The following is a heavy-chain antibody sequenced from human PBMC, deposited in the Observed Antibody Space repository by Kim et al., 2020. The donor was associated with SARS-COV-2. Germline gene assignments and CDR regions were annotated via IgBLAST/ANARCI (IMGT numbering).Heavy chain of an antibody. CDR3: ATHLAYCGGDCYPKFDY. Sequence: ASVKVSCKVSGYTLTELSMHWVRQAPGKGLEWMGGFDPEDGETIYAQKFQGRVTMTADTSTDTAYMELSSLRSEDTAVYYCATHLAYCGGDCYPKFDYWGQGTLVTVSS. CDR1: GYTLTELS. CDR2: FDPEDGET. J-gene: IGHJ4*02. D-gene: IGHD2-21*02. V-gene: IGHV1-24*01.